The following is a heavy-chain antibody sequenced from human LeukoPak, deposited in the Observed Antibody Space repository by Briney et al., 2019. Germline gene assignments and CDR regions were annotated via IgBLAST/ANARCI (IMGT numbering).Heavy chain of an antibody. CDR1: GGSISNYY. J-gene: IGHJ4*02. CDR2: THYSGST. D-gene: IGHD5-18*01. V-gene: IGHV4-59*08. Sequence: SETLSLTCTVSGGSISNYYWSWIRQPPGKGLEWIGHTHYSGSTDCNPSLKSRVTISLDTSKNQFSLTLSAVTAADTAVYYCAGVYSYGYHPHYWGQGTLVTVSS. CDR3: AGVYSYGYHPHY.